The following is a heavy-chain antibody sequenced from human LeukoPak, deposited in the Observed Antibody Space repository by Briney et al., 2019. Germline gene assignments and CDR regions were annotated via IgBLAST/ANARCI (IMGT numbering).Heavy chain of an antibody. D-gene: IGHD3-10*01. V-gene: IGHV1-69*05. CDR3: ASPYGSGIFYFDY. J-gene: IGHJ4*02. CDR2: IIPIFGTA. Sequence: SVKVSCKASGGTFSSYAISWVRQAPGQGLEWMGGIIPIFGTANYAQKFQGRVTITTDESTSTAYMELSSLRSEDTAVYYCASPYGSGIFYFDYWGQGTLVTVSS. CDR1: GGTFSSYA.